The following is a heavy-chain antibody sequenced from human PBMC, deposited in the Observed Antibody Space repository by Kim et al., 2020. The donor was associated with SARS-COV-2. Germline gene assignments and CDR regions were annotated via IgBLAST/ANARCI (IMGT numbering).Heavy chain of an antibody. Sequence: GGSLRLSCAASGFTFDDYAMHWVRQAPGKGLEWVSGISWNSGSIGYADSVKGRFTISRDNAKNSLYLQMNSLRAEDTALYYCAKDIGYDSLGTQGYYFDYWGQGTLVTVSS. CDR1: GFTFDDYA. D-gene: IGHD3-22*01. V-gene: IGHV3-9*01. CDR2: ISWNSGSI. J-gene: IGHJ4*02. CDR3: AKDIGYDSLGTQGYYFDY.